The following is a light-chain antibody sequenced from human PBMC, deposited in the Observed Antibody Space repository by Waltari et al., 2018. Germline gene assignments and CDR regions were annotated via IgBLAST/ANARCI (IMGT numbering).Light chain of an antibody. Sequence: VLTQTPPSLSVTPGQPASISCKSGDSLLHTDGKPYLYWYLQKSGQSPQLLIYEVSRRVFGVPDRINGSGLGADFKPEISRVEAEDVGVYYCMQSIELPTFGQGTRLEIK. CDR1: DSLLHTDGKPY. J-gene: IGKJ5*01. CDR2: EVS. CDR3: MQSIELPT. V-gene: IGKV2D-29*02.